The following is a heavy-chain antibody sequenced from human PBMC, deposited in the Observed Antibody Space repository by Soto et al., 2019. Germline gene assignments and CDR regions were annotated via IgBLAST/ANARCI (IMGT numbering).Heavy chain of an antibody. CDR2: IIPSVGTA. D-gene: IGHD5-18*01. CDR3: ARYLGRMVTSDYGMDV. V-gene: IGHV1-69*01. J-gene: IGHJ6*02. CDR1: GGTFSSYA. Sequence: QVQLVQSGAEVKKPGSSVKVSCKASGGTFSSYAISWVRQAPGQGLEWMGGIIPSVGTANYAQKFQGRVTITADESTSTAYMELSSLRSEDTAVYYWARYLGRMVTSDYGMDVWGQGTTVTVSS.